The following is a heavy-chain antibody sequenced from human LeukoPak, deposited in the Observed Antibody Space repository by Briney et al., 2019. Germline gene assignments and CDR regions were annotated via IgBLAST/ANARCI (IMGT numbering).Heavy chain of an antibody. V-gene: IGHV3-21*01. Sequence: GGSLRLSCAASGFTFSSYSINWVRQAPGKGLEWVSCISTSSDYIYYAASVKGRFTISRDNAKNSLYLQMNSLRVEDTAVYYCVRERFHGSGAPKFDHWGQGILVTVSS. CDR3: VRERFHGSGAPKFDH. CDR2: ISTSSDYI. D-gene: IGHD3-10*01. CDR1: GFTFSSYS. J-gene: IGHJ4*02.